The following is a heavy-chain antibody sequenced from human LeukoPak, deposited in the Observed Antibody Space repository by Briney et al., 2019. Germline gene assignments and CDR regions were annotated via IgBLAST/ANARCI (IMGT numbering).Heavy chain of an antibody. V-gene: IGHV3-66*01. J-gene: IGHJ6*03. CDR2: IYSGGST. Sequence: GGSLRLSCAASEFSVGSNYMTWVRQAPGKGLEWVSLIYSGGSTYYADSVKGRFTISRDNSKNTLYLQMNSLRAEDTAVYYCAKDRTDYMDVWGKGTTVTVSS. CDR3: AKDRTDYMDV. CDR1: EFSVGSNY.